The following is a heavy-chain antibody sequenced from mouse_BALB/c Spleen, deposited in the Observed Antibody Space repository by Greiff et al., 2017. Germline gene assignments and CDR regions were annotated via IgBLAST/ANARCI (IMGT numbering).Heavy chain of an antibody. V-gene: IGHV5-6*01. CDR2: ISSGGSYT. Sequence: EVKLMESGGDLVKPGGSLKLSCAASGFTFSSYGMSWVRQTPDKRLEWVATISSGGSYTYYPDSVKGRFTISRDNAKNTLYLQMSSLKSEDTAMYYCARQGDYGNPGWGQGTLVTVSA. J-gene: IGHJ3*01. CDR1: GFTFSSYG. D-gene: IGHD2-1*01. CDR3: ARQGDYGNPG.